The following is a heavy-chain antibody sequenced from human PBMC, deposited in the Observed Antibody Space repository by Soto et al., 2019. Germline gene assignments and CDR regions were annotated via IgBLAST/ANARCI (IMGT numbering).Heavy chain of an antibody. D-gene: IGHD6-19*01. CDR2: IYYSGST. V-gene: IGHV4-30-4*01. CDR1: GGSISSANYY. CDR3: ASSRYQWLPQDY. J-gene: IGHJ4*02. Sequence: SETLSLTCTVSGGSISSANYYWSWIRQPPGKGLEWIGYIYYSGSTYYNPSLKSRVMISIDTPKNKFSLKLSSVTAADTAVYYCASSRYQWLPQDYWGQGTLVTVSS.